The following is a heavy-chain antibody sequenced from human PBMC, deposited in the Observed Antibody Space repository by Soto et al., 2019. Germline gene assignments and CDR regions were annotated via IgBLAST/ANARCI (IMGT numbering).Heavy chain of an antibody. Sequence: AETLSLTCTVSGDSISNYYWSWIRQSAEKRLEWIGRVSSTGSSYYNPSLKSRVTISVDTSKNQVSLNLTSVTAADTAVYYCARGVPAAGTDWFDPWGQGTLVTVSS. CDR2: VSSTGSS. CDR3: ARGVPAAGTDWFDP. CDR1: GDSISNYY. D-gene: IGHD6-13*01. J-gene: IGHJ5*02. V-gene: IGHV4-4*07.